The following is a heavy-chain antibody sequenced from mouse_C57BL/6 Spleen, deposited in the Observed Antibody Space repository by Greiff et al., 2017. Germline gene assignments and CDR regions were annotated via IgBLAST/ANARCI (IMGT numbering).Heavy chain of an antibody. CDR3: ARPLTGTGYFDV. D-gene: IGHD4-1*01. V-gene: IGHV1-80*01. CDR1: GYAFSSYW. Sequence: VQLVESGAELVKPGASVKISCKASGYAFSSYWMNWVKQRPGKGLEWIGQIYPGDGDTNYNGKFKGKATLTADKSSSTAYMQLSSLTSEDSAVYFCARPLTGTGYFDVWGTGTTVTVSS. J-gene: IGHJ1*03. CDR2: IYPGDGDT.